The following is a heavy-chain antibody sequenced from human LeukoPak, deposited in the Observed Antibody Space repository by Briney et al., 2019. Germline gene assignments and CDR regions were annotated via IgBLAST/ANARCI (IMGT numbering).Heavy chain of an antibody. CDR3: ARVPYDSSGYYLMGFDP. CDR2: LKQDGSEK. Sequence: GGSLRLSCAASGFSFSSYWMTWVRQAPGKGLEWVADLKQDGSEKYYVDSVKGRFTISRDNAKNSLYLQMNSLRAEDTAVYYCARVPYDSSGYYLMGFDPWGQGTLVTVSS. J-gene: IGHJ5*02. V-gene: IGHV3-7*01. D-gene: IGHD3-22*01. CDR1: GFSFSSYW.